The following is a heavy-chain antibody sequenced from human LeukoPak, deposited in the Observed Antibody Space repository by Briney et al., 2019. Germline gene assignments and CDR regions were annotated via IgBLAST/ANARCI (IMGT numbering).Heavy chain of an antibody. Sequence: SETLSVTCTVFGGSIHDYYWTWIRRSPGKGLEWIGRVQINENNNYNPSLWSRLTLSLDTSKNQFSLNLTSVTAADTAIYYCARESVAAGTRWFDYWGQGTLVTVSS. D-gene: IGHD6-13*01. J-gene: IGHJ4*02. V-gene: IGHV4-4*07. CDR1: GGSIHDYY. CDR2: VQINENN. CDR3: ARESVAAGTRWFDY.